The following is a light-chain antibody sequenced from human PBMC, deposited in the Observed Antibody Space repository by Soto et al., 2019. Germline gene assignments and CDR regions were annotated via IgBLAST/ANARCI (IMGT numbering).Light chain of an antibody. CDR2: DVN. V-gene: IGLV2-11*01. CDR1: SSDVGGYNY. J-gene: IGLJ1*01. CDR3: CSYAGSYTLV. Sequence: QSVLTQPRSVSGSPGQSVTISCTGTSSDVGGYNYVSWYQQHPGKAPKLMIYDVNKRPSGVPDRFSGSKSGNTASLTISGLQAEDEADYYRCSYAGSYTLVFGTGTKLTVL.